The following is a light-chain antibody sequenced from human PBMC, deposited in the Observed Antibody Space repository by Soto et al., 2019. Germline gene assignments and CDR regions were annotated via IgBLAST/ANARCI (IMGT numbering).Light chain of an antibody. CDR3: QQGHSFPLT. CDR1: QGITTW. CDR2: RTS. V-gene: IGKV1D-12*01. Sequence: DIQMTQSPSSVSASVGDRVTITCRARQGITTWLAWYQQKPGKAPKLLIYRTSNLQSGVPSRFSGSGSWTDFTLTISSLQPEDSATYYCQQGHSFPLTFGGGTKVEIK. J-gene: IGKJ4*01.